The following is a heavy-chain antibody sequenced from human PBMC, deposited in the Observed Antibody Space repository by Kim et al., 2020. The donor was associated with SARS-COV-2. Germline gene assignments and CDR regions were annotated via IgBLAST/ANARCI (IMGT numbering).Heavy chain of an antibody. CDR3: ARLGYSYADRTRNFYYFDY. CDR2: IYYRGTT. J-gene: IGHJ4*02. CDR1: AGSICTNSYS. V-gene: IGHV4-39*01. Sequence: SETLSLTCTVSAGSICTNSYSWAWIRQPPGKGLEWIGSIYYRGTTSYNPSLKSRVTISVDTSRNQFSLKLSSVTAAETAVYYCARLGYSYADRTRNFYYFDYWGRGTLVTVSS. D-gene: IGHD5-18*01.